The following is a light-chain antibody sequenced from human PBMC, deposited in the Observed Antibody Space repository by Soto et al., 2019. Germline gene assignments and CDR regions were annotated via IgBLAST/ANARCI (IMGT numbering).Light chain of an antibody. V-gene: IGLV2-11*01. CDR1: SSDVGAFNY. J-gene: IGLJ2*01. CDR2: DVS. CDR3: SSYTGSTTYV. Sequence: QSVLTQPRSVSGAPGQSVTISCTGTSSDVGAFNYVSWYQQHPGKAPKLMIYDVSKRPSGVPDRFAGSKSGNTASLTISGLQADDEADYHCSSYTGSTTYVFGGGTKLTVL.